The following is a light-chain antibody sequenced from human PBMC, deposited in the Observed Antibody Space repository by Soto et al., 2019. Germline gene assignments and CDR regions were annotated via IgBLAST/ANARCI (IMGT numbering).Light chain of an antibody. V-gene: IGKV2-30*02. CDR3: QQYSSPPQT. J-gene: IGKJ1*01. Sequence: DVVMTQSPLSLPVTLGQPASISFRSSQSLVHSDGNTYLNWFQQRPGQSPRRLIYKVSNRATGIPDRFSGSGSGTDFTLTISRLEPEDFAVYFCQQYSSPPQTFGQGTKVDVK. CDR2: KVS. CDR1: QSLVHSDGNTY.